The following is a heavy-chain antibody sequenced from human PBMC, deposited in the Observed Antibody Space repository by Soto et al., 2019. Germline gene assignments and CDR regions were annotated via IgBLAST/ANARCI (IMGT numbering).Heavy chain of an antibody. D-gene: IGHD6-6*01. CDR2: ISWNSGSI. Sequence: DVQLVESGGGLVQPGRSLRLSCAASGFTFDDYAMHWVRQAPGKGLEWVSGISWNSGSIGYADSVKGRFTISRDNAKNSLYLQMNSLRAEDTALYYCAKAMTSIATTYYFDYWGQGTLVTVSS. V-gene: IGHV3-9*01. CDR3: AKAMTSIATTYYFDY. J-gene: IGHJ4*02. CDR1: GFTFDDYA.